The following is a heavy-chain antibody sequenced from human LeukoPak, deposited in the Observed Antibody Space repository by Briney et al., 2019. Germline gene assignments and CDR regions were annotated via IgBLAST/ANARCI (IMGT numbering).Heavy chain of an antibody. CDR1: GITFSSYA. CDR3: AKSFGYSRSRFDY. CDR2: ISGNGGGT. V-gene: IGHV3-23*01. D-gene: IGHD6-13*01. Sequence: GGSLRLSRAASGITFSSYAMSWVRQAPGKGREWVSGISGNGGGTYYADSVKGRFTISRDNSKNTLYLQMNSLRALDTAVYYCAKSFGYSRSRFDYWGQGTLVTVSS. J-gene: IGHJ4*02.